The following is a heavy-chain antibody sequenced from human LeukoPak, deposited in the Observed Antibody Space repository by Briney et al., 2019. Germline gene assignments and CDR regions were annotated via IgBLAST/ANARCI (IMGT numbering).Heavy chain of an antibody. J-gene: IGHJ3*02. Sequence: GESLKISCKGSGYSFTSYWIGWVRQMPGKGLEWMGIIYPGDSDTRYSPSFQGQVTISADKSISTAYLQWSSLKASDTAMYYRASRYSSSWGPRDAFDIWGQGTMVTVSS. CDR1: GYSFTSYW. V-gene: IGHV5-51*01. CDR2: IYPGDSDT. D-gene: IGHD6-13*01. CDR3: ASRYSSSWGPRDAFDI.